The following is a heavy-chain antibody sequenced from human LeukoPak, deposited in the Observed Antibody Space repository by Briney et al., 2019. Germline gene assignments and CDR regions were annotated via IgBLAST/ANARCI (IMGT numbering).Heavy chain of an antibody. J-gene: IGHJ4*02. Sequence: PSETLSLTCTVSGGSISSSSYYWGWIRQPPVKGLEWIGSIYYSGSTYYNPSLKSRVTISVDTSKNQFSLKLSSVTAADTAVYYCARGAVGRKYYNYWGQGTLVTVSS. CDR3: ARGAVGRKYYNY. CDR1: GGSISSSSYY. V-gene: IGHV4-39*07. D-gene: IGHD1-26*01. CDR2: IYYSGST.